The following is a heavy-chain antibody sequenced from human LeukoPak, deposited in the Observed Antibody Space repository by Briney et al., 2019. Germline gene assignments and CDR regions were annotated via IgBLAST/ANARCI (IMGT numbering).Heavy chain of an antibody. D-gene: IGHD3-10*01. V-gene: IGHV4-34*01. CDR1: GGSFSGYY. Sequence: SETLSLTCVVYGGSFSGYYWSWLRQPPGKGLEWIGEINHSGSTNYNPSLKSRVTISVDTSKNQFSLKLSSVTAADTAVYYCARRRITMVRGVIITGFDYWGQGTLVTVSS. CDR2: INHSGST. J-gene: IGHJ4*02. CDR3: ARRRITMVRGVIITGFDY.